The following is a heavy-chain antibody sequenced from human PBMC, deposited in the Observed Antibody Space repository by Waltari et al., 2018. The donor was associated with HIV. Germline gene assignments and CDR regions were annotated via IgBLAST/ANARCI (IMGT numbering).Heavy chain of an antibody. D-gene: IGHD3-22*01. J-gene: IGHJ2*01. CDR3: ARWNSEIVVVITTKHWYFDL. CDR2: IKQDGSEK. V-gene: IGHV3-7*01. Sequence: EVQLVESGGGLVQPGGSLRLSCAASGFTFSRYWMSWVRQAPAKGLGWVANIKQDGSEKYYVDSVKGRFTISRDNAKNSLYLQMNSLRAEDTAVYYCARWNSEIVVVITTKHWYFDLWGRGTLVTVSS. CDR1: GFTFSRYW.